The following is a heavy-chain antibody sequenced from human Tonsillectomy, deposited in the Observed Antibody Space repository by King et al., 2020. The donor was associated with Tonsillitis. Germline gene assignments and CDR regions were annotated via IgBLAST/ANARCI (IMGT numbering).Heavy chain of an antibody. Sequence: VQLQESGPGLVKPSETLSLTCTVSGGSISSYYWSWIRQPAGKGLEWIGRIYTSGSTNYNPSLKSRVTMSVDTSKNQFSLKLSSVTAADTAVYYCARLYYYNSSGYWYFDLWGRGTQVTVSS. D-gene: IGHD3-22*01. V-gene: IGHV4-4*07. J-gene: IGHJ2*01. CDR1: GGSISSYY. CDR3: ARLYYYNSSGYWYFDL. CDR2: IYTSGST.